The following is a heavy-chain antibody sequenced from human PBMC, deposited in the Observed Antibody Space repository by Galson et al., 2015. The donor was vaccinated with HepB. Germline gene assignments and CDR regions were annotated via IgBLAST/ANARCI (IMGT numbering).Heavy chain of an antibody. CDR2: ISGSGHIT. CDR1: GFNFNIFA. J-gene: IGHJ3*01. D-gene: IGHD6-19*01. Sequence: SLRLSCATSGFNFNIFAMSWVRQAPGKGLEWVSAISGSGHITYYSDSVKGRFTISRDIPKNTLYLQMNSLRAEDTAVYYCAKDKSPTSGWYPDAFHVWGQGTMVTVSS. CDR3: AKDKSPTSGWYPDAFHV. V-gene: IGHV3-23*01.